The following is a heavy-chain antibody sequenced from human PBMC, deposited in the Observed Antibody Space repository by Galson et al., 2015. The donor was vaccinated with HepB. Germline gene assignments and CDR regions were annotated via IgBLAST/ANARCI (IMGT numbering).Heavy chain of an antibody. CDR1: GYSFTSYW. V-gene: IGHV5-51*03. D-gene: IGHD2-2*03. Sequence: QSGAEVKKPGESLKISYKGSGYSFTSYWIGWVRQMPGKGLEWMGIIYPGDSDTRYSPSFQGQVTISADKSISTAYLQWSSLKASDTAMYYCARLVGYCSSTSCSYFDYWGQGTLVTVSS. CDR2: IYPGDSDT. CDR3: ARLVGYCSSTSCSYFDY. J-gene: IGHJ4*02.